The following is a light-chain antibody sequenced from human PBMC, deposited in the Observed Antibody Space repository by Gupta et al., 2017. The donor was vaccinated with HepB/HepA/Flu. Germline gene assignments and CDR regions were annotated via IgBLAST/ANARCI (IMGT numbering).Light chain of an antibody. J-gene: IGLJ2*01. CDR2: ENN. CDR1: SSNIGNNY. CDR3: GTWDSSLNVGV. V-gene: IGLV1-51*02. Sequence: QSVLTQPPSVSAAPGQKVTISCPGSSSNIGNNYISWYQQLPRTASTLLNYENNKRPSGIPDLFSGSKCGTAATLSIAGLQTEDEADYYCGTWDSSLNVGVFGGGTKLTVL.